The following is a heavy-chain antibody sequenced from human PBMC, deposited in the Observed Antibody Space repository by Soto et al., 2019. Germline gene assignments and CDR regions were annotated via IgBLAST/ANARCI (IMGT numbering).Heavy chain of an antibody. CDR3: AKDVRYSSSWYSLDS. J-gene: IGHJ4*02. D-gene: IGHD6-13*01. CDR2: ISGSGGST. V-gene: IGHV3-23*01. CDR1: GFTFSSFA. Sequence: PVGSLRLSCAASGFTFSSFAMSWVRQAPGKGLDWVSAISGSGGSTYYADSVRGRFSVYKDKSRNTLYLQMDNLRVEDTAIYRCAKDVRYSSSWYSLDSWGQGTLVTVSS.